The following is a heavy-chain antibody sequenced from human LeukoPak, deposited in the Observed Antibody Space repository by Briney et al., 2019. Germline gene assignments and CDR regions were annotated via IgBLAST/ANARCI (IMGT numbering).Heavy chain of an antibody. D-gene: IGHD3-3*01. J-gene: IGHJ4*02. V-gene: IGHV4-59*01. CDR1: GGSISSYY. CDR2: IYYSGST. Sequence: SETLSLTCTVSGGSISSYYWSWIRQPPGKGLEWIGYIYYSGSTNYNPSLKSRVTISVKTSKNQFSLKLSSVTAADTAVYYCAREVGDFWSGSYFDYWGQGTLVTVSS. CDR3: AREVGDFWSGSYFDY.